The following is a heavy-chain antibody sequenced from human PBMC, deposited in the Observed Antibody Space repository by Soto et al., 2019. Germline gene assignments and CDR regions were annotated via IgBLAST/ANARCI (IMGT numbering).Heavy chain of an antibody. D-gene: IGHD3-22*01. J-gene: IGHJ3*02. V-gene: IGHV3-53*01. CDR1: GLTVSSNY. CDR2: IYSGGRT. Sequence: GGSLRLSCAASGLTVSSNYMTWVRQAPGKGLQWVSVIYSGGRTYYADSVKGRFTISRDNSKNSLYLQMNSLRAEDTALYYCARYYYDAGGAFDIWGQGTMVTVSS. CDR3: ARYYYDAGGAFDI.